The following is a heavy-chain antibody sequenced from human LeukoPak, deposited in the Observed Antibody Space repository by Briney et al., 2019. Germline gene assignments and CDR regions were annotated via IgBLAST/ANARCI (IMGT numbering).Heavy chain of an antibody. V-gene: IGHV3-21*04. Sequence: RGSLRLSCAASGFSFSSYYMTWVRQAPGKGLEWVSCINPHNTYIYYADSVKGRFTIARDNSKNTVYLQMNSLTADDTASFYCAKVPSEVRGDIKDRGQGTLVSVFS. CDR1: GFSFSSYY. D-gene: IGHD3-10*01. J-gene: IGHJ4*02. CDR2: INPHNTYI. CDR3: AKVPSEVRGDIKD.